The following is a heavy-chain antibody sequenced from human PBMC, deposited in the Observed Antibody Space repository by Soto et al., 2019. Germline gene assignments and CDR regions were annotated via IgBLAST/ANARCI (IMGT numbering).Heavy chain of an antibody. Sequence: ASVKVSCKASGYTFTGYYMHWVRQAPGQGLEWMGWINPNSGGTNYAQKFQGWVTMTRDTSIGTAYMELSRLRTDDTAVYYCARNGGYGDYYGMDVWGQGTTVTVSS. CDR3: ARNGGYGDYYGMDV. CDR1: GYTFTGYY. V-gene: IGHV1-2*04. D-gene: IGHD4-17*01. J-gene: IGHJ6*02. CDR2: INPNSGGT.